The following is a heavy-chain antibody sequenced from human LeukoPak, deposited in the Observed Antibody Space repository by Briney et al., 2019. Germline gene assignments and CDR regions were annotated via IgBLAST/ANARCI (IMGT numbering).Heavy chain of an antibody. V-gene: IGHV1-69*04. D-gene: IGHD3-10*01. CDR2: IIPILGIA. Sequence: SVKVSCKASGGTFSSYAISWVRQAPGQGLEWMGRIIPILGIANYAQKFQGRVTITADKSTSTAYMELSSLRPEDTAVYYCARITGPVRGSTAPRNSDYWGQGTLITVSS. CDR3: ARITGPVRGSTAPRNSDY. CDR1: GGTFSSYA. J-gene: IGHJ4*02.